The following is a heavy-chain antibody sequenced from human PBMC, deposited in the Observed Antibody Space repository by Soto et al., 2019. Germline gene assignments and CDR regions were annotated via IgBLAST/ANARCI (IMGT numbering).Heavy chain of an antibody. CDR2: IYHTGNT. D-gene: IGHD3-22*01. J-gene: IGHJ6*02. CDR3: ARVPPKWVITNLDYYGMDV. Sequence: SDTLSLTCTISGGSISSSNWWSWVRQPPGKGLEWIGEIYHTGNTNYNPSLKSRVTISVDKSKNQFSLKLRSVTAADTAVYYCARVPPKWVITNLDYYGMDVWGPGNGVTVP. CDR1: GGSISSSNW. V-gene: IGHV4-4*02.